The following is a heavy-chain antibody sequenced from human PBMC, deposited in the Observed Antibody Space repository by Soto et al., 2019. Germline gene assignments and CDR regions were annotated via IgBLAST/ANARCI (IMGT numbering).Heavy chain of an antibody. V-gene: IGHV4-31*03. CDR2: IYYSGST. CDR1: GGSISSGAYY. Sequence: SETLSLTCTVSGGSISSGAYYGSWIRQHPGKGLEWIGYIYYSGSTYYNPSLKSRVTISVDTSKNQFSLKLSSVTAADTAVYYCARTSYDSSGTAADPWGQGTLVT. CDR3: ARTSYDSSGTAADP. J-gene: IGHJ5*02. D-gene: IGHD3-22*01.